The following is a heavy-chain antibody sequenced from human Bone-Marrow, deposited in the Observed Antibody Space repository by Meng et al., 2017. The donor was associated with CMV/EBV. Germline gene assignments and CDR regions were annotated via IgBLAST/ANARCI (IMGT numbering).Heavy chain of an antibody. J-gene: IGHJ4*02. D-gene: IGHD3-10*01. CDR1: GFTLTRNW. V-gene: IGHV3-7*04. CDR3: ARPIEGIRETLDY. CDR2: INEDGTDK. Sequence: GESLKISCAASGFTLTRNWMTWVRQAPGNGLEWVANINEDGTDKNYLDSVKGRFTISRDNVKKSVYLQMNSLRGEDTAVYYCARPIEGIRETLDYWGQGTLVTVSS.